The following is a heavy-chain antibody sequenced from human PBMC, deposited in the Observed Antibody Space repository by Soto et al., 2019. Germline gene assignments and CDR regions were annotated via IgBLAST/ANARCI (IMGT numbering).Heavy chain of an antibody. D-gene: IGHD5-18*01. J-gene: IGHJ4*02. CDR2: IKHDGSEK. CDR1: GFTFSGYW. CDR3: ATGRDGYNHYFDY. Sequence: VGSLRLSCAASGFTFSGYWMSWVRQAPGKGLEWVANIKHDGSEKYYVDSLKGRFTISRDNAKNSLSLQMDSLRAEDTAVYYCATGRDGYNHYFDYWGQGTLVTVSS. V-gene: IGHV3-7*03.